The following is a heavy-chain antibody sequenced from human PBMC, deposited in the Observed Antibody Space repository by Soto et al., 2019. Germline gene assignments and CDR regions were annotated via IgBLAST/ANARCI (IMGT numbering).Heavy chain of an antibody. V-gene: IGHV3-30-3*01. CDR3: AREALQGGHFDY. CDR2: ISYDGSNK. CDR1: GFTFSSYA. J-gene: IGHJ4*02. Sequence: QVQLVESGGGVVQPGRSLRLSCAASGFTFSSYAMHWVRQAPGKGLERVAVISYDGSNKYYADSVKGRFTISRDNSKNTLYLQMNSLRAEDTAVYYCAREALQGGHFDYWGQGTLVTVSS. D-gene: IGHD3-16*01.